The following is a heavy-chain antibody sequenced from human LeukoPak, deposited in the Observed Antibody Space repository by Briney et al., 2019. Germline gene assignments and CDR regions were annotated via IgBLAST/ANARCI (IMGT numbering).Heavy chain of an antibody. CDR2: IKPDGSEQ. Sequence: QAGGSLRLSCAASGFTFSSSWMSWVRQAPGKGLEWVTNIKPDGSEQYYVDSVKGRFTISRDNAKHSLYLQMNSLRAEDAALYYCARDTVGATDYWGQGTLVTVSS. D-gene: IGHD1-26*01. CDR3: ARDTVGATDY. CDR1: GFTFSSSW. J-gene: IGHJ4*02. V-gene: IGHV3-7*01.